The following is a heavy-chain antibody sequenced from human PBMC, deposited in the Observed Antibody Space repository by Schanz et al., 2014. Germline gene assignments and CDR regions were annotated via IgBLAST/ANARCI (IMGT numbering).Heavy chain of an antibody. CDR1: GFIVRSNY. Sequence: EVQLVESGGGLVQPGGSLRLSCAVSGFIVRSNYMTWVRQAPGKGLEWVSYISGSSRTIYYADSMKGRFTVSRDNAENALYLQMNSLRAEDTAVYYCAKGRFGELSAFDIWGQGTMVTVSS. J-gene: IGHJ3*02. V-gene: IGHV3-48*01. CDR2: ISGSSRTI. D-gene: IGHD3-10*01. CDR3: AKGRFGELSAFDI.